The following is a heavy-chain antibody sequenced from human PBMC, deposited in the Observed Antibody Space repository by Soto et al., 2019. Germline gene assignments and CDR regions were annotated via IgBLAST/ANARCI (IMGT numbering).Heavy chain of an antibody. J-gene: IGHJ3*02. D-gene: IGHD5-12*01. CDR3: AREGGYDFLAFDI. CDR1: GGSISSSSYY. V-gene: IGHV4-39*07. Sequence: SETLSLTCTVSGGSISSSSYYWGWIRQPPGKGLEWIGSIYYSGSTYYNPSLKSRVTISVDTSKNQFSLKLSSVTAADTAVYYGAREGGYDFLAFDIWGQGTMVTVSS. CDR2: IYYSGST.